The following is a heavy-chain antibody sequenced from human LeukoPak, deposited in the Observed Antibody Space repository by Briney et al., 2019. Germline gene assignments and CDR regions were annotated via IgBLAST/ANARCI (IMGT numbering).Heavy chain of an antibody. D-gene: IGHD5-18*01. Sequence: SETLSLTCTVYGGSFTSDYWTWIRQPPGKGLEWIGSIYYSGSTYYNPSLKSRVTISVDTSKNQFSLKLSSVTAADTAVYYCARRQHYFDYWGQGTLVTVSS. CDR1: GGSFTSDY. J-gene: IGHJ4*02. CDR3: ARRQHYFDY. CDR2: IYYSGST. V-gene: IGHV4-39*01.